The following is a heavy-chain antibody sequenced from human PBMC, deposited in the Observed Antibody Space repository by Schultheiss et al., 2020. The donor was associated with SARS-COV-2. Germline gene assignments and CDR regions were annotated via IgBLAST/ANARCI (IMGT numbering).Heavy chain of an antibody. V-gene: IGHV4-59*08. Sequence: SETLSLTCTVSGGSISSYYWSWIRQPPGKGLEWIGYIYYSGSTNYNPSLKSRVTISVDKSKNQFSLKLSSVTAADTAVYYCARARYSYDYFDYWGQGTLVTVSS. CDR2: IYYSGST. J-gene: IGHJ4*02. CDR1: GGSISSYY. CDR3: ARARYSYDYFDY. D-gene: IGHD5-18*01.